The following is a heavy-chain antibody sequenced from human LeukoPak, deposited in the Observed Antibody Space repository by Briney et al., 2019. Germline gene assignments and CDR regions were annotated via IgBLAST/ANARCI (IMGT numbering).Heavy chain of an antibody. V-gene: IGHV4-31*03. CDR2: INYSGST. CDR1: GGSISSGGYY. J-gene: IGHJ4*02. Sequence: PSETLSLTCTVSGGSISSGGYYWNWIRQHPGKGLEWIGNINYSGSTCYNPSLKSRVSISLDTSKNQFSLRLTSVTAADTAVYYCASVDCSGGTCLLDYWGQGTLVTVSS. D-gene: IGHD2-15*01. CDR3: ASVDCSGGTCLLDY.